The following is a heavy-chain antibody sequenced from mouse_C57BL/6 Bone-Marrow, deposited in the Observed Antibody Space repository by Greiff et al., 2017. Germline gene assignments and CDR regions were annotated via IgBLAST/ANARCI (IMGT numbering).Heavy chain of an antibody. D-gene: IGHD3-2*02. CDR3: ARFRRLTWFAY. J-gene: IGHJ3*01. CDR1: GYTFTSYW. CDR2: IDPSDSYT. Sequence: QVQLKQPGAELVKPGASVKLSCKASGYTFTSYWMQWVKQRPGQGLEWIGEIDPSDSYTNYNQKFKGKATLTVDTSSSTAYMQLSSLTSEDSAVYYCARFRRLTWFAYWGQGTLVTVSA. V-gene: IGHV1-50*01.